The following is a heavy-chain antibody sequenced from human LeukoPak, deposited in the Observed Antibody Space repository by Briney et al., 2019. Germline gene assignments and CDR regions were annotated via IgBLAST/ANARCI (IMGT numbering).Heavy chain of an antibody. J-gene: IGHJ5*02. D-gene: IGHD3-9*01. Sequence: SETLSLTCAVYGGSFSGYYWSWIRQPPGKGLEWIGEINHSGSTNYNPSLKSRVTISVDTSKNQFSLKLSSVTAADTAVYYCARDALLILTGYSEWFDPWGQGTLVTVSS. CDR3: ARDALLILTGYSEWFDP. V-gene: IGHV4-34*01. CDR2: INHSGST. CDR1: GGSFSGYY.